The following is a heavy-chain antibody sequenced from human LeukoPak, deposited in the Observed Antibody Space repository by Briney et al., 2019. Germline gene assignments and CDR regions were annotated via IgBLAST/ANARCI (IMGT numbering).Heavy chain of an antibody. CDR1: GYTFTGYY. D-gene: IGHD7-27*01. CDR3: ARDQSGVHFDL. V-gene: IGHV1-46*01. CDR2: INPGGGSP. Sequence: GASVKVSCKASGYTFTGYYVHWVRQAPGQGLEWMGIINPGGGSPTYAQKFQGRVTMTSDTSTSTVYMELSSLRSEDTAVYYCARDQSGVHFDLWGRGTLVTVSS. J-gene: IGHJ2*01.